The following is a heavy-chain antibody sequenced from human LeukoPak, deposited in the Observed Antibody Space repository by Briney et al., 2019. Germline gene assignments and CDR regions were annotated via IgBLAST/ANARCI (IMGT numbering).Heavy chain of an antibody. J-gene: IGHJ4*02. CDR2: IHYTGST. CDR1: GGSITTYY. D-gene: IGHD3-22*01. Sequence: SETLSLTCTVSGGSITTYYWTWIRQPPGKGLEWIGCIHYTGSTNYNPSLKSRVTISVDTSKNQFSLRQSSVTAADTAVYYCARSSPYYYDTSGYFPPFDYWGQGTLVIVSS. V-gene: IGHV4-59*01. CDR3: ARSSPYYYDTSGYFPPFDY.